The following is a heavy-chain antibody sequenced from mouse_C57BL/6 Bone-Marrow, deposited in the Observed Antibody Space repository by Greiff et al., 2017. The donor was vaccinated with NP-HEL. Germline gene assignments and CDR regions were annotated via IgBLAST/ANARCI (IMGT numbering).Heavy chain of an antibody. J-gene: IGHJ2*01. D-gene: IGHD1-1*01. CDR3: ARGAITTVVARGLDY. V-gene: IGHV5-4*03. CDR1: GFTFSSYA. Sequence: EVKLQESGGGLVKPGGSLKLSCAASGFTFSSYAMSWVRQTPEKRLEWVATISDGGSYTYYPDNVKGRFTISRDNAKNNLYLQMSHLKSEDTAMYYCARGAITTVVARGLDYWGQGTTLTVSS. CDR2: ISDGGSYT.